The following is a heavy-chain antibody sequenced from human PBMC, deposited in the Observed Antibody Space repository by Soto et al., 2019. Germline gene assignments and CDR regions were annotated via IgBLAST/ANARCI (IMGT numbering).Heavy chain of an antibody. CDR2: INIDGSST. CDR3: ARGRVYCSGSSCYMDF. V-gene: IGHV3-74*01. D-gene: IGHD2-15*01. CDR1: GFTFSSYW. J-gene: IGHJ4*02. Sequence: EVQLVESGGGLVQPGGSLRLSCAASGFTFSSYWMHWVRQAPGKGLVWVSRINIDGSSTSYADSVKGRFTISRDNANNTLYLQMNSLRVEDTAVYYCARGRVYCSGSSCYMDFWGQGTPVTVSS.